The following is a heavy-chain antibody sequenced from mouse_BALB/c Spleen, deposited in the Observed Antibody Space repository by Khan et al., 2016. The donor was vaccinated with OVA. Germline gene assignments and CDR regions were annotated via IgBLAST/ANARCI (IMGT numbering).Heavy chain of an antibody. CDR3: ARKNGSDFDD. CDR1: GYSFTGYF. J-gene: IGHJ2*01. Sequence: EVQLQQSGPELVQPGASVKISCKASGYSFTGYFMNWVMQRPGKSLEWIGRINPHIGETFYNQKFKGKATFTVDESSTTAHMELRSRAAEDAAVYYCARKNGSDFDDWGQGTTRTVSS. CDR2: INPHIGET. V-gene: IGHV1-20*02. D-gene: IGHD1-1*01.